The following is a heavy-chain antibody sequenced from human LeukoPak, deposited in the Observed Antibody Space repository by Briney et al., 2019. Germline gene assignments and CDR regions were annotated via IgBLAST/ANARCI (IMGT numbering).Heavy chain of an antibody. CDR2: INSDGSST. J-gene: IGHJ5*02. CDR1: GFTFSSYW. V-gene: IGHV3-74*01. CDR3: AKDSRAVRPGRNSFDP. D-gene: IGHD6-6*01. Sequence: PGGSLRLSCAASGFTFSSYWMHWVRQAPGKGLVWVSRINSDGSSTSYADSVKGRFTISRDNAKNTLYLQMNSLRAEDTAVYYCAKDSRAVRPGRNSFDPWGQGTLVTVSS.